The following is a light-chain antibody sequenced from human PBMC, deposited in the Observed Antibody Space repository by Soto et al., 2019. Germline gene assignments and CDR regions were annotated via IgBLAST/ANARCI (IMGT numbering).Light chain of an antibody. CDR3: QTCGAGIQV. CDR2: VNSDGSH. V-gene: IGLV4-69*01. J-gene: IGLJ3*02. CDR1: SGHSSYA. Sequence: QLVLTQSPSASASLGASVKLTCTLSSGHSSYAIAWHQQQTEKGPRYLMKVNSDGSHTKGDGIPDRFSGSTSGAEYYVTISSLQSEDEGDYYCQTCGAGIQVFGGGTKLTVL.